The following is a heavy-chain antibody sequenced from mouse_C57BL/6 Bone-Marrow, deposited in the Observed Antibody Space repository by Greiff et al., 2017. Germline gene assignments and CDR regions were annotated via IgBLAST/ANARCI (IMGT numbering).Heavy chain of an antibody. Sequence: QVQLQQPGAELVRPGSSVKLSCKASGYTFTSYWMDWVKQRPGQGLEWIGNIYPSDSETHYNQKFKDKATLTADKSSSTAYMQLSSLTSEDSAVYYCARDYYGSSSWFAYWGQGTLVTVSA. V-gene: IGHV1-61*01. CDR2: IYPSDSET. CDR1: GYTFTSYW. D-gene: IGHD1-1*01. CDR3: ARDYYGSSSWFAY. J-gene: IGHJ3*01.